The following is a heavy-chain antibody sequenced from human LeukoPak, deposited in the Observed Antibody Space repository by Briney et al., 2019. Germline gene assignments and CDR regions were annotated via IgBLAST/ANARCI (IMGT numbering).Heavy chain of an antibody. V-gene: IGHV4-34*01. CDR1: GGSFSGYY. CDR3: ARKRVYYYYYMDV. CDR2: INHSGST. J-gene: IGHJ6*03. Sequence: SETLSLTCAVYGGSFSGYYWSWIRRPPGKGLEWIGEINHSGSTNYNPSLKSRVTISVDTSKNQFSLKLSSVTAADTAVYYCARKRVYYYYYMDVWGKGTTVTVSS.